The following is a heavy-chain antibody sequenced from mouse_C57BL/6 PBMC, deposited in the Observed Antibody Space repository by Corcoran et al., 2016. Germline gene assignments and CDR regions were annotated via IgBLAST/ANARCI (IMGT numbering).Heavy chain of an antibody. Sequence: QIQLVQSGPELKKPGETVKISCKASGYTFTTYGMSWVKQAPGKGLKWMGWINTYSGVPTYADDFKGRFAFSLETSASTAYLQINNLKNEDTATYFCARCDDGSYYFDSWGQGTTLTFSS. CDR2: INTYSGVP. J-gene: IGHJ2*01. CDR1: GYTFTTYG. CDR3: ARCDDGSYYFDS. V-gene: IGHV9-3*01. D-gene: IGHD2-3*01.